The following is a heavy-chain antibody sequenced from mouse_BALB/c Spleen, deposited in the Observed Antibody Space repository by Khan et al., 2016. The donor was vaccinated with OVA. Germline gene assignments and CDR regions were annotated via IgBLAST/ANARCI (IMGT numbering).Heavy chain of an antibody. CDR2: IIYTGYT. J-gene: IGHJ3*01. D-gene: IGHD2-14*01. CDR1: GDSITSGY. V-gene: IGHV3-8*02. CDR3: ARPTYRYAFVY. Sequence: VQLVESGPSLVKPSQTLSLTCSVTGDSITSGYWNWIRKFPGNKLEYMGYIIYTGYTYYNQSLKSRISITRHTSKNQYYLQLNSVTDDDTATYYCARPTYRYAFVYWGQGTLVTFSA.